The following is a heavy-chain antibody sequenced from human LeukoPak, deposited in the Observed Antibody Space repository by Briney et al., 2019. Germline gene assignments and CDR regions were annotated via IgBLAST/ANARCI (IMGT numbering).Heavy chain of an antibody. D-gene: IGHD5-18*01. CDR2: INPNSGGT. Sequence: ASVKVSCKASGYTFTGYYIHWVRQAPGQGLEWMGWINPNSGGTTYAQKFQGGVTMTRDTSISTAYMELSGLTSDDTAVYYCARCRYTYGYWDNWGQGTLVTVSS. J-gene: IGHJ4*02. CDR3: ARCRYTYGYWDN. CDR1: GYTFTGYY. V-gene: IGHV1-2*02.